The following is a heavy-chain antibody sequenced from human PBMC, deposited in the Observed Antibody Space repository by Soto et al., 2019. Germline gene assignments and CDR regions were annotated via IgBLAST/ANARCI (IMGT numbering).Heavy chain of an antibody. CDR3: AKERGPYGGYYYYGMDV. CDR1: GFTFSSYG. Sequence: PGGSLRLSCAASGFTFSSYGMHWVRQAPGKGLEWVAVISYEGSNKYYAESVKGRFTISRDNSKNTLYLQMNSPRAEDTAVYYCAKERGPYGGYYYYGMDVLCQGTTVTVSS. D-gene: IGHD2-15*01. V-gene: IGHV3-30*18. J-gene: IGHJ6*02. CDR2: ISYEGSNK.